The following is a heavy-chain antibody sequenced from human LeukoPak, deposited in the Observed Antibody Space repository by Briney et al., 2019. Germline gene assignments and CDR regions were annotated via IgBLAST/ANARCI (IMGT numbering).Heavy chain of an antibody. CDR3: APWLRWDAFDI. CDR1: GFTFSSYW. Sequence: GGSLRLSRAASGFTFSSYWMMWVRQAPGKGLEWVVNIKQDGSEKYYVDSVKGRFTISRDNAKNSLYLQMNSLRAEDTAVYYCAPWLRWDAFDIWGQGTMVTVSS. J-gene: IGHJ3*02. CDR2: IKQDGSEK. V-gene: IGHV3-7*03. D-gene: IGHD5-12*01.